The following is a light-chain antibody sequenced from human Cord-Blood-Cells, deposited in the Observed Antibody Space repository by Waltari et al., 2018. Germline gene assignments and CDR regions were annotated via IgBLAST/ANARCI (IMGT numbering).Light chain of an antibody. J-gene: IGLJ1*01. CDR3: SSYTSSSTLV. CDR1: SSDVGGYTY. CDR2: EVS. V-gene: IGLV2-14*01. Sequence: QSALTQPASVSGSPGPSITISCPGTSSDVGGYTYVSWYHQHPGKAPKLMIYEVSNRPSGVSNRFSGSKSGNTASLTISGLQAEDEADYYCSSYTSSSTLVFGTGTKVTVL.